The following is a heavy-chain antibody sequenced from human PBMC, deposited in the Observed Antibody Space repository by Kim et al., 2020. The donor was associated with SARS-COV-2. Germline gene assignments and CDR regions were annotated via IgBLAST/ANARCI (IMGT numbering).Heavy chain of an antibody. CDR3: ARGLSGSSQAGNNWFDP. Sequence: SETLSLTCTVSGGSISSYYWSWIRQPPGKGLEWIGYIYYSGSTNYNPSLKSRVTISVDTSKNQFSLKLSSMTAADTAVYYCARGLSGSSQAGNNWFDPLG. J-gene: IGHJ5*02. CDR2: IYYSGST. V-gene: IGHV4-59*01. D-gene: IGHD1-26*01. CDR1: GGSISSYY.